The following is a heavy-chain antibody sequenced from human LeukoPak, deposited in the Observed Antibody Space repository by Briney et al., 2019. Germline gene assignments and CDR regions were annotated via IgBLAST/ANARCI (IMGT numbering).Heavy chain of an antibody. D-gene: IGHD1-20*01. Sequence: SETLSLTCTVSGYSISSGYYWGWIRQTPGKGLEWIGSIYRSGSTYYNPPLKSRVTVSIDTSRNQFSLKLRSLTVADTAVYYRARDYNWNDVEDGWLDPWGQGTLVTVSS. J-gene: IGHJ5*02. CDR1: GYSISSGYY. CDR3: ARDYNWNDVEDGWLDP. V-gene: IGHV4-38-2*02. CDR2: IYRSGST.